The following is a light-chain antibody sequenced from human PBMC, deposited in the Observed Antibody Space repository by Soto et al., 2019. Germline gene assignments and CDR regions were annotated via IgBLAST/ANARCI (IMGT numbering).Light chain of an antibody. CDR2: EVS. CDR1: SSDVGAYNY. J-gene: IGLJ3*02. V-gene: IGLV2-14*01. CDR3: ISFTSSNTWV. Sequence: QSALTQPASVSGSPGQSITISCTGTSSDVGAYNYVSWYQQHPAKAPKLVIYEVSNRPSGVSNRFSGSKSGDTASLTISGLQAVDEADYYCISFTSSNTWVFGGGTKLTVL.